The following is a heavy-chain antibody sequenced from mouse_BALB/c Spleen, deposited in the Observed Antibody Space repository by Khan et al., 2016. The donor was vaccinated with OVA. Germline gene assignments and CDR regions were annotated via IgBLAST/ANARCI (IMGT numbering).Heavy chain of an antibody. J-gene: IGHJ3*01. Sequence: QVRLQQSGAELARPGASVKLSCKASGYTFTDYYINWMKQRTGQGLEWIGEIYPGSGNIYYNEKFKGKATLTADKSSSTAYMQLSSLTSEDSAVYFCAREWAAWFPYWGQGTLATVSA. CDR1: GYTFTDYY. CDR2: IYPGSGNI. V-gene: IGHV1-77*01. CDR3: AREWAAWFPY.